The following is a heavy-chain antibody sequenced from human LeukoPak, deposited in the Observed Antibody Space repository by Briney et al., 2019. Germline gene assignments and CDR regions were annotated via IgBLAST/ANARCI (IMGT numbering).Heavy chain of an antibody. Sequence: PGGSLRLSCAASGFTFSSYWMSWVRQAPGKGLEWVANIKQDGSEKYYVDSVKGRFTISRDNAKNSLYLQMNSLRAEDTAVYYRATCFFVSGSYYMEYWGQGTLVTVSS. V-gene: IGHV3-7*05. D-gene: IGHD1-26*01. J-gene: IGHJ4*02. CDR3: ATCFFVSGSYYMEY. CDR1: GFTFSSYW. CDR2: IKQDGSEK.